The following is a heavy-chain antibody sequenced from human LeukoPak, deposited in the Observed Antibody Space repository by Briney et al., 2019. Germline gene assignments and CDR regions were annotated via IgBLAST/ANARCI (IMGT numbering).Heavy chain of an antibody. J-gene: IGHJ5*02. V-gene: IGHV1-69*13. CDR3: ARGAVYSTAWYNWFDP. Sequence: SVKVSCKASGGTFSSYAISWVRQAPGQGLEWMGGIIPIFGTANYAQKFQGRVTITADESTSTAYMELSSLRAEDTAVYYCARGAVYSTAWYNWFDPWGQGTLVTVFS. CDR1: GGTFSSYA. CDR2: IIPIFGTA. D-gene: IGHD2-2*02.